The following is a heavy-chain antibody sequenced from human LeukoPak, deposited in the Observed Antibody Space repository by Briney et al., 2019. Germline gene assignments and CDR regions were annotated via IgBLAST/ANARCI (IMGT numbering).Heavy chain of an antibody. CDR2: ISYNGKVT. D-gene: IGHD3-10*01. Sequence: QSGGSLRLSCAASGFTFSNFGMHWVRQAPGKGLEWMAVISYNGKVTYYADSVKGRFTISRDNSKNTLYLQMTSLRGEDTALYYCAKERDYRVSTSCDCWGQGTQVTVSS. V-gene: IGHV3-30*18. CDR3: AKERDYRVSTSCDC. J-gene: IGHJ4*02. CDR1: GFTFSNFG.